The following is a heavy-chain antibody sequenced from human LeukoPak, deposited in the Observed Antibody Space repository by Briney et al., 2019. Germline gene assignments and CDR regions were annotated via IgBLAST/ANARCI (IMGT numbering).Heavy chain of an antibody. V-gene: IGHV3-30*04. J-gene: IGHJ4*02. Sequence: PGGSLRLSCAASGFIFSSYAMHWVRQAPGKGLEWVAVISYDGSNKYYADSVKGRFTISRDNSRNTLYLQMNSLRAEDTAVYYCAGGSGYLETFDYWGQGTLVTVSS. D-gene: IGHD3-22*01. CDR2: ISYDGSNK. CDR1: GFIFSSYA. CDR3: AGGSGYLETFDY.